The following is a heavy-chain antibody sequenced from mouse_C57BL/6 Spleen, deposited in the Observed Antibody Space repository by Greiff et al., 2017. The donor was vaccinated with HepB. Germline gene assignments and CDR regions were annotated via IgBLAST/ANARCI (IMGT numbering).Heavy chain of an antibody. CDR1: GYTFTSYW. D-gene: IGHD2-4*01. CDR2: IDPSDSYT. Sequence: QVQLQQPGAELVKPGASVKLSCKASGYTFTSYWMQWVKQRPGQGLEWIGEIDPSDSYTNYNQKFKGKATLTVDTSSSTAYMQLSSLTSEDSAVYYCARDGARLREMDYWGQGTSVTVSS. CDR3: ARDGARLREMDY. J-gene: IGHJ4*01. V-gene: IGHV1-50*01.